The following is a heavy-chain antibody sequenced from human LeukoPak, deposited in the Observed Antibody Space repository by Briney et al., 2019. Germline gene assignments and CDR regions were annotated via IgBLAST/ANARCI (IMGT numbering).Heavy chain of an antibody. D-gene: IGHD2-2*01. Sequence: SETLSLTCTVSGGSISSYYWSWIRQPAGKGLEWIGRICTSGGTNYNPSLKSRVTMSVDTSKNQLSLKLSSVTAADTAVYYCAREYCSSTSCLIDYWGQGTLVTVSS. CDR2: ICTSGGT. CDR1: GGSISSYY. V-gene: IGHV4-4*07. J-gene: IGHJ4*02. CDR3: AREYCSSTSCLIDY.